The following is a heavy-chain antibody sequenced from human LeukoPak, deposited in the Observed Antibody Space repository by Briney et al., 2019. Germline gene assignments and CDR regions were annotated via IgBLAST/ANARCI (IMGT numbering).Heavy chain of an antibody. J-gene: IGHJ5*02. D-gene: IGHD3-10*01. CDR1: GFTFSSYA. CDR3: AKDYLFTMVRGIERWFDP. CDR2: ISYDGSNK. V-gene: IGHV3-30*04. Sequence: GGSLRLSCAASGFTFSSYAMHWVRQAPGKGLEWVAVISYDGSNKYYADSVKGRFTISRDNSKNALYLQMNSLRAEDTAVHYCAKDYLFTMVRGIERWFDPWGQGTLVTVSS.